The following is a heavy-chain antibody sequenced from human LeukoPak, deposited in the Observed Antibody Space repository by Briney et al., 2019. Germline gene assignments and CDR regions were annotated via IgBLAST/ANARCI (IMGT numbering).Heavy chain of an antibody. Sequence: ASVKVSCKASGYTFTGYYMHWVRQAPGQGLGWMGWINPNSGGTNYAQKFQGRVTMTRDTSISTAYMELSRLRSDDTAVYYCARAARTIQLWLNWFDPWGQGTLVTVSS. CDR1: GYTFTGYY. CDR2: INPNSGGT. CDR3: ARAARTIQLWLNWFDP. J-gene: IGHJ5*02. D-gene: IGHD5-18*01. V-gene: IGHV1-2*02.